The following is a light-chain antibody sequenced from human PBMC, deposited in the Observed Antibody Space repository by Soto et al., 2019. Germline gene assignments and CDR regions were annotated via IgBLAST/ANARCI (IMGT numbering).Light chain of an antibody. CDR2: GAS. CDR1: QSVSST. CDR3: QQYGSSQYT. V-gene: IGKV3-20*01. Sequence: EIVMTQSPATLSVSPGERASLSCRASQSVSSTLAWYQQKPGQAPRLLIYGASSRATGIPDRFSGSRSGTDFTLTISRLEPEDFAIYYCQQYGSSQYTFGPGTKVDIK. J-gene: IGKJ2*01.